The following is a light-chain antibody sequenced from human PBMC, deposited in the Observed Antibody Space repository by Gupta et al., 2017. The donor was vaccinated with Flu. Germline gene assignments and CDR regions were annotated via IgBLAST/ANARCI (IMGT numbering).Light chain of an antibody. CDR2: DDS. CDR3: QVWDSSSDQYV. V-gene: IGLV3-21*02. CDR1: NIVSKS. Sequence: GGNNIVSKSVHWYHQKPGQAPVLAVYDDSDRPSGIPERFSGSNSGNTATLTISRVEAGDEADYYCQVWDSSSDQYVFGTGTKVTVL. J-gene: IGLJ1*01.